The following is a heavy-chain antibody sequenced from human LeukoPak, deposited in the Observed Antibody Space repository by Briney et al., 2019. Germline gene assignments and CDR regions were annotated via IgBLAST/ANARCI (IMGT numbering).Heavy chain of an antibody. CDR3: AGVGAADAFDI. J-gene: IGHJ3*02. V-gene: IGHV4-59*08. CDR1: GGSISSYY. D-gene: IGHD1-26*01. CDR2: IYYSGST. Sequence: SETLSLTCTVSGGSISSYYWSWIRQPPGKGLEWIGYIYYSGSTNYNPSLKSRVTISVDTSKNQFSLKLSSVTAADTAVYYCAGVGAADAFDIRGQGTMVTVSS.